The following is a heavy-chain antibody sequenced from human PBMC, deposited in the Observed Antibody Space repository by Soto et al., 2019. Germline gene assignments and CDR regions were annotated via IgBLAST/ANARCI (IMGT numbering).Heavy chain of an antibody. CDR3: AKYAPRITIFGVVIRPDYYYYGMDV. CDR2: ISGSGGST. CDR1: GFTFSSYA. Sequence: PGGSLRLSCAASGFTFSSYAMSWVRQAPGKGLEWVSAISGSGGSTYYADSVKGRFTISRDNSKNTLYLQMNSLRAEDTAVYYCAKYAPRITIFGVVIRPDYYYYGMDVWGQGTTVTVSS. J-gene: IGHJ6*02. V-gene: IGHV3-23*01. D-gene: IGHD3-3*01.